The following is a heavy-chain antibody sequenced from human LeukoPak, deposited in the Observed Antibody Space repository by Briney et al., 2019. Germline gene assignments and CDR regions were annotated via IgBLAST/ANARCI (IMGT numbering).Heavy chain of an antibody. CDR1: GFTFSSYG. D-gene: IGHD3-22*01. CDR2: IRYDGSNK. V-gene: IGHV3-30*02. J-gene: IGHJ4*02. Sequence: HPGGSLRLSCAASGFTFSSYGMHRVRQAPGKGLEWVAFIRYDGSNKYYADSVKGRFTISRDNSKNTLYLQMNSLRAEDTAVYYCAKAYYYDSSGYFDYWGQGTLVTVSS. CDR3: AKAYYYDSSGYFDY.